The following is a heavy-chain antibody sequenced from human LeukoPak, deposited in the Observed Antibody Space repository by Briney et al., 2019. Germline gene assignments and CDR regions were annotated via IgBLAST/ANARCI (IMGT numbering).Heavy chain of an antibody. V-gene: IGHV4-59*01. CDR3: ARVGSGGAWFDF. J-gene: IGHJ4*02. CDR1: SVSLTNYY. CDR2: IFFSGTT. Sequence: SETLTLTCTVSSVSLTNYYWSWIRQPPGKGLEWIGYIFFSGTTNYNPSLKSRVTISVDTSKNQFSLKMTSVTAADTAVYFCARVGSGGAWFDFWGQGTLVTVSS. D-gene: IGHD6-19*01.